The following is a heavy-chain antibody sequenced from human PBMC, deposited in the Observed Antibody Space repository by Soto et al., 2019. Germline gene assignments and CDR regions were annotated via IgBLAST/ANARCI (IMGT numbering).Heavy chain of an antibody. V-gene: IGHV3-33*01. J-gene: IGHJ6*02. CDR3: ARDRGYYGSGSYPHYYYYGMDV. D-gene: IGHD3-10*01. CDR2: IWYDGSNK. Sequence: GGSLRLSCAASGFTFSSYGMHWVRQAPGKGLEWVAVIWYDGSNKYYADSVKGRFTISRDNPKNTLYLQMNSLRAEDTAVYYCARDRGYYGSGSYPHYYYYGMDVWGQGTTVTVSS. CDR1: GFTFSSYG.